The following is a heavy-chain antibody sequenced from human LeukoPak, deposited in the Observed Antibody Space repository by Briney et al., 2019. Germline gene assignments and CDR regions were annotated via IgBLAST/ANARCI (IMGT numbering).Heavy chain of an antibody. CDR1: GGSFSDYY. CDR2: INHGGST. Sequence: SETLSLTCTVNGGSFSDYYWTWIRQPPGKGLEWIGKINHGGSTNYNPSLKSRVTMSVDTSKNQFSLKLSFVTAADTAVYYCARGIAIGYCSGGSCYPFDYWGQGTLVTVSS. D-gene: IGHD2-15*01. J-gene: IGHJ4*02. V-gene: IGHV4-34*01. CDR3: ARGIAIGYCSGGSCYPFDY.